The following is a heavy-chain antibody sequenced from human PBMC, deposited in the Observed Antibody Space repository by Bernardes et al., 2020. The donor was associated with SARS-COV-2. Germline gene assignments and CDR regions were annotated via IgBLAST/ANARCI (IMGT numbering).Heavy chain of an antibody. CDR1: GGSISSSSYY. Sequence: SETLSLTCTVSGGSISSSSYYWGWIRQPPGKGLEWIGSFYSSGSTYYKPSLQSRLTKSVDTSKNQFTLRLTSVTAADTAVYYCVGSSCGIDCYIGGLRSWDYGMDVWGQGTTVTVSS. CDR3: VGSSCGIDCYIGGLRSWDYGMDV. CDR2: FYSSGST. D-gene: IGHD2-21*02. J-gene: IGHJ6*02. V-gene: IGHV4-39*01.